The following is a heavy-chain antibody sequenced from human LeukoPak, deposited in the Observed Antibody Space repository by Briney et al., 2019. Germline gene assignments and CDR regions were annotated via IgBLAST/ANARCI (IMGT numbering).Heavy chain of an antibody. J-gene: IGHJ5*02. Sequence: SETLSLTCAVSGGSISSYYWSWIRQPPGKGLEWIGCIYFSGSTNHSPSLKSRVTISVDTSKNQFSLNLNSVTAADTAVYYCARGGRNWNDWFDPWGQGTLVTVSS. CDR3: ARGGRNWNDWFDP. D-gene: IGHD1-1*01. CDR2: IYFSGST. V-gene: IGHV4-59*01. CDR1: GGSISSYY.